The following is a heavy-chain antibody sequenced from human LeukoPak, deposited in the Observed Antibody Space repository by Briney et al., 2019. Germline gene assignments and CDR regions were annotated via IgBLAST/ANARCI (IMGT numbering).Heavy chain of an antibody. J-gene: IGHJ4*02. V-gene: IGHV4-61*05. CDR1: GGSISSSSYY. D-gene: IGHD2-8*01. CDR2: IYSSGST. CDR3: ARGLGYCSDGVCYTFTY. Sequence: KASETLSLTCTVSGGSISSSSYYWGWIRQPPGKGLEWIGYIYSSGSTNYNPSLKSRVTISVDTSKNQFSLKLSSVTASDTAVYYCARGLGYCSDGVCYTFTYWGQGTLVTVSS.